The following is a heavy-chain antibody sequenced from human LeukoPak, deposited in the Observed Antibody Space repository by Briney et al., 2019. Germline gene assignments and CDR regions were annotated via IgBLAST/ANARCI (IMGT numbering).Heavy chain of an antibody. Sequence: SETLSLTCTVSGGSISSYYWSWIRQPPGKGLEWIGYIYYSGSTNYNPSLKSRVTISVDTSKNQFSLKLSSVTAADTAVYYCARVVGIAAAYYYYYMDVWGKGTTVTVSS. D-gene: IGHD6-25*01. CDR1: GGSISSYY. V-gene: IGHV4-59*01. CDR2: IYYSGST. J-gene: IGHJ6*03. CDR3: ARVVGIAAAYYYYYMDV.